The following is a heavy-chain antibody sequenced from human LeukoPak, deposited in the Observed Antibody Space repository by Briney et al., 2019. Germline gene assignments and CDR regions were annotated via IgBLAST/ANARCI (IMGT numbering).Heavy chain of an antibody. J-gene: IGHJ4*02. CDR1: GFTFSSFA. V-gene: IGHV3-23*01. Sequence: GGSLRFSCAASGFTFSSFAMSWVRQAPGKGLEWVSAIRSSGDNTYYADSVKGRFTISRDNSKNTLYLQMDSLRAEDTAVYYCAKAHPAAANYKYYFDYWGQGTLVTVSS. CDR3: AKAHPAAANYKYYFDY. CDR2: IRSSGDNT. D-gene: IGHD2-2*01.